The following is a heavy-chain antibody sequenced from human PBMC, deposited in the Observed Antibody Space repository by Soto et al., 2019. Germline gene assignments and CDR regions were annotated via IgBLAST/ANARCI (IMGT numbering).Heavy chain of an antibody. CDR3: ARRALGYSSSYYFDY. CDR2: IYYSGSS. Sequence: SETLSLTCNVSGVSIISTSYCWGWIRQPPGKGLEWIGNIYYSGSSYYSPSLKSRVTISVDTSKNQFSLKLSSVTAADTAIYYCARRALGYSSSYYFDYWGQGTLVTVSS. CDR1: GVSIISTSYC. J-gene: IGHJ4*02. V-gene: IGHV4-39*01. D-gene: IGHD6-13*01.